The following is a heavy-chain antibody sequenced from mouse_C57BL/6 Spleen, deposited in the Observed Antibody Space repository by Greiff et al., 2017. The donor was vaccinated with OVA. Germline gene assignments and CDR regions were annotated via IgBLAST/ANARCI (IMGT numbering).Heavy chain of an antibody. CDR1: GYTFTSYG. Sequence: QVQLQQSGAELARPGASVKLSCKASGYTFTSYGISWVKQRTGQGLEWIGEIYPRSGNTYYNEKFKGKATLTADNSSSTAYMELRSLTSDDSAVYCSARKEFIAAGVEEKWTYAMDYWGQGTSVTVSS. J-gene: IGHJ4*01. CDR3: ARKEFIAAGVEEKWTYAMDY. V-gene: IGHV1-81*01. CDR2: IYPRSGNT. D-gene: IGHD1-1*01.